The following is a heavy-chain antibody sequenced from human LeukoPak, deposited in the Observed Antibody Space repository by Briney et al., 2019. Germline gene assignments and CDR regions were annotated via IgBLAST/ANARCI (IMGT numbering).Heavy chain of an antibody. CDR2: ISYDGNSK. CDR3: ARTAGYCSSTSCYDAPIWTDDAFDI. J-gene: IGHJ3*02. CDR1: GFTFSTYV. V-gene: IGHV3-30*03. D-gene: IGHD2-2*01. Sequence: GGSLRLSCAGSGFTFSTYVIHWVRQSPGKGPEWAALISYDGNSKYYADSVKGRFTISRDNSKNTVYLQMDSLRPEDTAVYYCARTAGYCSSTSCYDAPIWTDDAFDIWGQGTMVTVSS.